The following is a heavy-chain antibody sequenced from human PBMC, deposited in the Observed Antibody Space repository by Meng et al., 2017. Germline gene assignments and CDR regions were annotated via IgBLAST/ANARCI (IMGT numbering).Heavy chain of an antibody. V-gene: IGHV3-23*01. CDR3: ANLAGLWFGELSHNDAFDI. Sequence: GGSLRPSCAPSGFTSSSDAMSWVRQAPGKGLEWVSAISGSGGSTYYADSVKGRFTISRDNSKNTLYLQMNSLRAEDTAVYYCANLAGLWFGELSHNDAFDIWGQGTMVTVSS. D-gene: IGHD3-10*01. J-gene: IGHJ3*02. CDR1: GFTSSSDA. CDR2: ISGSGGST.